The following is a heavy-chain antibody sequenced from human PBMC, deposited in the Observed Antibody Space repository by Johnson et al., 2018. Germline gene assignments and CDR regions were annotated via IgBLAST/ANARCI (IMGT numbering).Heavy chain of an antibody. CDR3: ATRKDYYDSSSYYWNAFYI. V-gene: IGHV3-21*01. J-gene: IGHJ3*02. D-gene: IGHD3-22*01. CDR2: IGSSSIGYI. CDR1: GFTFSSYS. Sequence: EVQLLETGGGLVKPGGSLRLSCAASGFTFSSYSMNWVRQTPGKGLEWVASIGSSSIGYIYYADSVKGRLTISRDNAKNSLYLQMNSLRAEDTAVYYCATRKDYYDSSSYYWNAFYIGGQGTMVTVSS.